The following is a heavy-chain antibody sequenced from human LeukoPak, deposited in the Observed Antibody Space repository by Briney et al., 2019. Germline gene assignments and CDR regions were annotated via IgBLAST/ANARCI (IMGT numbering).Heavy chain of an antibody. J-gene: IGHJ4*02. V-gene: IGHV4-4*07. CDR1: GDSIRGYY. Sequence: SETLSLTCSVSGDSIRGYYWSWIRQPAGKGLEWIGRIYTSGSTNYNPSLKTRVTLSVDTSKSQFSLRLSPVTAADTAVYYCAREGTYCSRTSCYGSFLDYWGQGTLVTVSS. D-gene: IGHD2-2*01. CDR3: AREGTYCSRTSCYGSFLDY. CDR2: IYTSGST.